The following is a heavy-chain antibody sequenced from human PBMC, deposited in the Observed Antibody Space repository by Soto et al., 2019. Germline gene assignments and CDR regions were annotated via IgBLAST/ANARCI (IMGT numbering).Heavy chain of an antibody. V-gene: IGHV2-5*02. CDR3: VHRGYLRAGWQGVWFGP. D-gene: IGHD6-19*01. J-gene: IGHJ5*02. CDR1: GFSLSTSGVG. CDR2: IYWDDYK. Sequence: QITLEESGPPLVKPTQTLTLTCTFSGFSLSTSGVGVGWVRQSPGKALEWLAVIYWDDYKRYTPSLNSRLTIPKDTTKNQVVLTMTNMDPLDTARYDCVHRGYLRAGWQGVWFGPWGQGTLVAVSS.